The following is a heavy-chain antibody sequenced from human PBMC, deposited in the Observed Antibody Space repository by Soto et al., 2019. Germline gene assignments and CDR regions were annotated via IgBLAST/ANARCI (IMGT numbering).Heavy chain of an antibody. J-gene: IGHJ4*02. Sequence: QVQLVQSGAEVKKPESSVKVSCKAPGGTFSTYAISWVRQAPGQGLEWMGGIIPMFGTANYAQRFQDRVTITADESTNTVYMELSSLRSEDTAVYFCASGIQLWLRRINNGYSGWRQGTLVTVSS. CDR2: IIPMFGTA. CDR1: GGTFSTYA. CDR3: ASGIQLWLRRINNGYSG. V-gene: IGHV1-69*12. D-gene: IGHD5-18*01.